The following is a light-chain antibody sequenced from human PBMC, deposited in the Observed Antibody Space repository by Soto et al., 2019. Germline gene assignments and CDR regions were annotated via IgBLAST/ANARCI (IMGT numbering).Light chain of an antibody. J-gene: IGKJ1*01. V-gene: IGKV1-5*01. CDR2: DAS. CDR1: QVIKSW. CDR3: QQYNSYSQT. Sequence: DIQMTQSPSTLSASVGDRVTLTCRASQVIKSWLAWYQQKPGKAPKLLLYDASTLERGVPSRFSGSGSGTEFTLTISSLQPDDFATYYCQQYNSYSQTFGQGTKVDIK.